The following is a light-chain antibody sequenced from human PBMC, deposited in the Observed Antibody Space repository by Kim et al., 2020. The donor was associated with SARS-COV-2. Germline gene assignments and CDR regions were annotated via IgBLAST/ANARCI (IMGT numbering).Light chain of an antibody. CDR3: CSHGV. V-gene: IGLV2-23*02. CDR2: EVS. J-gene: IGLJ2*01. CDR1: SSDVGSYNL. Sequence: QSALTQPASVSGSPGQAITISCTGTSSDVGSYNLVSWYQQHPGKAPKLMIYEVSKRPSGVSNRFSGPKSGNTASLTITELQAEDEADYYSCSHGVFGGETQLTVL.